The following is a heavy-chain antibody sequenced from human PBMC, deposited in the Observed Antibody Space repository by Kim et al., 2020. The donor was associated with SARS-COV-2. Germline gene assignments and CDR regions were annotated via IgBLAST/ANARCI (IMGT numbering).Heavy chain of an antibody. Sequence: SETLSLTCTVSGGSVSSGAYYWSWIRQHPAKGLEWIGYIYYSGSTYYNPSLKSRVTMSLDTSKNQFSLKLSSMTAADTAVYYCARDFHGDFDYWGQGTLVTVSS. CDR2: IYYSGST. CDR3: ARDFHGDFDY. CDR1: GGSVSSGAYY. V-gene: IGHV4-31*02. J-gene: IGHJ4*02.